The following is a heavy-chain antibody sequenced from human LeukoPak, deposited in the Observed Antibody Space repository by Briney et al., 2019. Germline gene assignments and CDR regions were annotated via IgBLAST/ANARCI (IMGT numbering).Heavy chain of an antibody. CDR3: ARGGSEAKADLGDY. CDR1: GFTFSSYG. Sequence: GGSLRLSCAASGFTFSSYGMHWVRQAPGKGLEWVAVIWYDGSNKYYADSVKGRFTISRDNSKNTLYLQMNSLRAEDTAVYYCARGGSEAKADLGDYWGQGTLVTVSS. V-gene: IGHV3-33*01. CDR2: IWYDGSNK. D-gene: IGHD2-15*01. J-gene: IGHJ4*02.